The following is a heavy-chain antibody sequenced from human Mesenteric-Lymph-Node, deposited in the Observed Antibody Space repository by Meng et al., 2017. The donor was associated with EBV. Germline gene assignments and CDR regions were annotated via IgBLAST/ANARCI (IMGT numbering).Heavy chain of an antibody. CDR2: IYYSGST. D-gene: IGHD6-19*01. V-gene: IGHV4-4*02. Sequence: QVQLQESGPGLVKPSGTLSLTCAVSGVSISSTNWWSWIRQPPGKGLEWIGSIYYSGSTYYNPSLKSRVTISVDTSKNQFSLKLSSVTAADTAVYYCARGIAVAGTGDFDYWGQGTLVTVAS. J-gene: IGHJ4*02. CDR1: GVSISSTNW. CDR3: ARGIAVAGTGDFDY.